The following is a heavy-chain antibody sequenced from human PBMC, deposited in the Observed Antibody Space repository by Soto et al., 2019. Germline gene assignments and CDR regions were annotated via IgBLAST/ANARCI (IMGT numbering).Heavy chain of an antibody. V-gene: IGHV1-3*01. J-gene: IGHJ6*02. Sequence: EASVKVSCKASGYTFTSYAMHWVRQAPGQRLEWMGWINAGNGNTKYSQKFQGRVTITRDTSASTVYLELSSLRSEDTAVYYFASTFGRAAAGPLYYYYYYGMDVWGQGTTVTVSS. CDR2: INAGNGNT. CDR1: GYTFTSYA. D-gene: IGHD6-13*01. CDR3: ASTFGRAAAGPLYYYYYYGMDV.